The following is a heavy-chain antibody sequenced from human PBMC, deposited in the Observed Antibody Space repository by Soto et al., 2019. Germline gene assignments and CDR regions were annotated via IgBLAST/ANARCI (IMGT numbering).Heavy chain of an antibody. V-gene: IGHV3-23*01. CDR1: GFTFSSYA. D-gene: IGHD6-13*01. J-gene: IGHJ4*02. Sequence: GGSLRLSCAASGFTFSSYAMSWVRQAPGKGLEWVSGISGSGDNTYDADSVKGRFTISRDNSKDTLFLQMNSLRAEDTAVYYCANDLTPLIAATHPYYFDYWGQGTMVTVSS. CDR3: ANDLTPLIAATHPYYFDY. CDR2: ISGSGDNT.